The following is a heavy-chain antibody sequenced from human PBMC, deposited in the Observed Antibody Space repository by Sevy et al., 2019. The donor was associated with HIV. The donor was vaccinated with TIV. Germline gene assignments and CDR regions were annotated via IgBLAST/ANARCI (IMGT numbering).Heavy chain of an antibody. CDR1: GFTFSSYG. CDR3: ARGGVGHTGMVACDY. Sequence: GGSRRLSCAASGFTFSSYGMHWVRQAPGKGLEWVSSMSSSTSYIYYADSVKGRFTISRDNAENSVYLQMNSLRAEDTAMYYCARGGVGHTGMVACDYWGQGTLVTVSS. CDR2: MSSSTSYI. D-gene: IGHD2-8*02. J-gene: IGHJ4*02. V-gene: IGHV3-21*01.